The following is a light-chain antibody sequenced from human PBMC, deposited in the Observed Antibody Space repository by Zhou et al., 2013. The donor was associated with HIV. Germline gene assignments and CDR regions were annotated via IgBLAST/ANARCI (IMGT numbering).Light chain of an antibody. CDR2: GAS. CDR3: QQYKIWPQIT. CDR1: QSVSSN. V-gene: IGKV3-15*01. J-gene: IGKJ1*01. Sequence: EIVMTQSPATLSVSPGEGATLSCRASQSVSSNLAWYQQKPGQPPRLLIYGASTRATGIPARFSGSESGTEFTLTISSMQSEDFAVYYCQQYKIWPQITFGQGTKVEIK.